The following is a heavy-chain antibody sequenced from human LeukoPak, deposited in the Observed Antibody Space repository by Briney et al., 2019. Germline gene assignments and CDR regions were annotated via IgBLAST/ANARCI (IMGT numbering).Heavy chain of an antibody. CDR3: ARGYGDWFDP. Sequence: GRSLRLSCAASGFSFSNYGIHWVRQAPGKGLEWVAVISYDGNNKYYADSVKGRFTISRDNSKNTLYLQMNSLRAEDTAVYYCARGYGDWFDPWGQGTLVTVSS. V-gene: IGHV3-30*03. CDR1: GFSFSNYG. D-gene: IGHD3-10*01. J-gene: IGHJ5*02. CDR2: ISYDGNNK.